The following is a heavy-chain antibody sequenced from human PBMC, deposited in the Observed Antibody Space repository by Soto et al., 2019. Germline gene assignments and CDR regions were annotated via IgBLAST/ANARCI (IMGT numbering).Heavy chain of an antibody. CDR1: GYSFTSYW. D-gene: IGHD4-17*01. J-gene: IGHJ6*03. CDR3: ARLPFSSTVTTRRYYYYYYMDV. V-gene: IGHV5-51*01. CDR2: IYPGDSDT. Sequence: PGESLKISCKGSGYSFTSYWIGWVRQMPGKGLEWMGIIYPGDSDTRYSPSFQGQVTISADKSISTAYLQWSSLKASDTAMYYCARLPFSSTVTTRRYYYYYYMDVWGKGTTVTVSS.